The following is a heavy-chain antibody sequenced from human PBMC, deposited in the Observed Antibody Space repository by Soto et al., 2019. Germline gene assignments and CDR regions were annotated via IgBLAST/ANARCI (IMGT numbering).Heavy chain of an antibody. J-gene: IGHJ4*02. Sequence: ASVKVSCKASGYTLITYGIYWVRQAPGQRLDWMGWINPGNGNTKYSQKFQGRVTFTRDTYANTAYMELSSLRSEDTAVYYCARGVGYSYGSYLDYWGQGTLVTVSS. CDR3: ARGVGYSYGSYLDY. CDR1: GYTLITYG. D-gene: IGHD5-18*01. V-gene: IGHV1-3*01. CDR2: INPGNGNT.